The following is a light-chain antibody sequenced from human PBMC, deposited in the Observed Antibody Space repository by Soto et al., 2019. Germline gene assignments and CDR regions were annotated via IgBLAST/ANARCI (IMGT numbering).Light chain of an antibody. CDR3: SSYAGSNNVV. CDR1: SSDVGGYSY. V-gene: IGLV2-8*01. CDR2: EVT. J-gene: IGLJ2*01. Sequence: QSALTQPPSASGSPGQSVTISCAGTSSDVGGYSYVSWYQQHPGKAPKLMIYEVTKRPSGVPGRFSGSKSGNTASLTVSGLQAEDEADYYCSSYAGSNNVVFGGGTKVTVL.